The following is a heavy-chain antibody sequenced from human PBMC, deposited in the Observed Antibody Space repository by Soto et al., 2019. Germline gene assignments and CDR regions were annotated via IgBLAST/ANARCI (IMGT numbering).Heavy chain of an antibody. J-gene: IGHJ4*02. Sequence: EVQLVESGGDLVXXGXSLRLSCVASGFTFSVYSMNWVRQAPGKGLEWFSYITSDTKTIKYADSVKGRFTISRDNAKNSVYLQMNSLRDEDTAVYYCARSVEGHFDYWGQGTVVTVSS. V-gene: IGHV3-48*02. CDR3: ARSVEGHFDY. CDR2: ITSDTKTI. CDR1: GFTFSVYS. D-gene: IGHD6-19*01.